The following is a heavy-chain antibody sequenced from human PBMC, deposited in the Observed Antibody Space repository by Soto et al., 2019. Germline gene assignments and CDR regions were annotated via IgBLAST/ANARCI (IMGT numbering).Heavy chain of an antibody. Sequence: ASVKVSCKASGGTFSSYAISWVRQAPGQGLEWMGGIIPIFGTANYAQKFQGRVTITADESTSTAYMELSSLRSEDTAVYYCARDEGDYGEWGPPRYWGQGTLVTVS. CDR2: IIPIFGTA. D-gene: IGHD4-17*01. J-gene: IGHJ4*02. V-gene: IGHV1-69*13. CDR1: GGTFSSYA. CDR3: ARDEGDYGEWGPPRY.